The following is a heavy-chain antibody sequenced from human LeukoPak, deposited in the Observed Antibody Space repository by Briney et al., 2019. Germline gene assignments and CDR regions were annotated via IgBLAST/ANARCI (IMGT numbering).Heavy chain of an antibody. V-gene: IGHV1-69*13. D-gene: IGHD5-12*01. Sequence: SVKVSCKASGGTFISYAISWVRQAPGQGLEWMGGIIPIFGTANYAQKFQGRVTITADESTSTAYMELSSLRSEDTAVYYCARVNSGYDSYYYYYGMDVWGQGTTVTVSS. J-gene: IGHJ6*02. CDR1: GGTFISYA. CDR3: ARVNSGYDSYYYYYGMDV. CDR2: IIPIFGTA.